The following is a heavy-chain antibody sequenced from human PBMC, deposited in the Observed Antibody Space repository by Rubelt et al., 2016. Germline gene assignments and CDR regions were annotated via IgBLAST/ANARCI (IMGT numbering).Heavy chain of an antibody. V-gene: IGHV4-34*01. CDR1: GGSFSGYY. J-gene: IGHJ4*02. CDR3: ARGKWELPAVDY. CDR2: LNHSGST. Sequence: QVQLQQWGAGLLKPSETLSLTCAVYGGSFSGYYWSWIRQPPGKGLEWIGELNHSGSTNYNPSLKRRATIAVDTSENQFSLKLSSVLAADTAVYYWARGKWELPAVDYWGQGTLVTVSS. D-gene: IGHD1-26*01.